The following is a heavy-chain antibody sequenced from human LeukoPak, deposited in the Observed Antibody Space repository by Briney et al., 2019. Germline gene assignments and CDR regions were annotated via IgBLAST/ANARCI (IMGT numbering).Heavy chain of an antibody. Sequence: GGSLRLSCAASGFTFSSYEMNWVRQAPGKGLEWVSYISSSGSTIYYVDSVKGRFTISRDNAKNSLYLQMNSLRAEDTAVYYCARGSDWRWLQGTHFDYWGQGTLVTVSS. CDR3: ARGSDWRWLQGTHFDY. J-gene: IGHJ4*02. CDR2: ISSSGSTI. D-gene: IGHD5-24*01. V-gene: IGHV3-48*03. CDR1: GFTFSSYE.